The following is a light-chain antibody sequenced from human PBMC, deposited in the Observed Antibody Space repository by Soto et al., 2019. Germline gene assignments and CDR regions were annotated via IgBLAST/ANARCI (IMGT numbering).Light chain of an antibody. V-gene: IGLV2-14*01. CDR3: SSYTSSSTLV. Sequence: QSALTQPASVSGSPGQSITISCTGTSSDVGGYNYVSWYQQHPGKAPRLMIYEVSNRPSGVSNRFSGSKSGNTASLTISGLQAEDEAYYYCSSYTSSSTLVFGGGTKVPS. J-gene: IGLJ2*01. CDR1: SSDVGGYNY. CDR2: EVS.